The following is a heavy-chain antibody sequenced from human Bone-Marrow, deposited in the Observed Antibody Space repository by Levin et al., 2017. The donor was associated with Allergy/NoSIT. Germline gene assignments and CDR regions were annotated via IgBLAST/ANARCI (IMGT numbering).Heavy chain of an antibody. CDR3: AKDAGGSTDSYYYMDV. D-gene: IGHD2-8*02. V-gene: IGHV3-23*01. J-gene: IGHJ6*03. CDR2: FINSGGST. CDR1: GFTFSSHA. Sequence: SGGSLRLSCAASGFTFSSHAMSWVRQAPGKGLEWVSGFINSGGSTYYADSVKGRFSISRDNSKNTLYLQMDSLRAEDTAVYYCAKDAGGSTDSYYYMDVWGRGTMVTVSS.